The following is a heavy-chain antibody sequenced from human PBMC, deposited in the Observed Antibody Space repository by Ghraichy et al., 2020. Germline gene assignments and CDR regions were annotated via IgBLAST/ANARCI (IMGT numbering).Heavy chain of an antibody. Sequence: SETLSLTCSVSTGSISSSYYWGWIRQPPGKGLEWIGSIDYSGSTYYNPSLSSRVTIYVDTSENQFSLRLSSVSAADTAVYYCASYSSSGGGYYYGMDVWGQGTTVTVSS. CDR2: IDYSGST. CDR1: TGSISSSYY. CDR3: ASYSSSGGGYYYGMDV. J-gene: IGHJ6*02. D-gene: IGHD6-13*01. V-gene: IGHV4-39*01.